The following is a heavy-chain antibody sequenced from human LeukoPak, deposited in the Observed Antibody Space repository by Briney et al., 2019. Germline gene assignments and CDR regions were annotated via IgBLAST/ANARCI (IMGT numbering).Heavy chain of an antibody. CDR2: ISSSGSTI. D-gene: IGHD2/OR15-2a*01. Sequence: GGSLTLSCAASGFTFGSYIMNWVRQAPGKGLEWVSYISSSGSTIYYSDSVKGRLTISRDNAKNSLCLQMNSLRDEDTAVYYCARDLNFSYWGQGTLVTVSS. CDR1: GFTFGSYI. CDR3: ARDLNFSY. J-gene: IGHJ4*02. V-gene: IGHV3-48*02.